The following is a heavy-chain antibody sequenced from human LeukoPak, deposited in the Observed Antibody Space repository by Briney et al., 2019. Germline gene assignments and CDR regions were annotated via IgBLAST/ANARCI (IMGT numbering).Heavy chain of an antibody. J-gene: IGHJ4*02. V-gene: IGHV3-21*01. Sequence: GGSLRLSCAASGFTFSSYNMNWVRQAPGKGLEWVSSISSSSSYIYYADSVKGRFTISRDNAKNSLYLQMNSLRAEDTAVYYCARDEVASSSFDYWGQGTLVTVSS. CDR3: ARDEVASSSFDY. CDR2: ISSSSSYI. D-gene: IGHD6-13*01. CDR1: GFTFSSYN.